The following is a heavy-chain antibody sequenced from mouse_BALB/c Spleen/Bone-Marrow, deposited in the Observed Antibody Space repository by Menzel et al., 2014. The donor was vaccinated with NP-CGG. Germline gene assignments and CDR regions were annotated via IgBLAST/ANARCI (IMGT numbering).Heavy chain of an antibody. V-gene: IGHV1S137*01. J-gene: IGHJ4*01. Sequence: QVQLQQSGAELVRPGVSVKISCKGSGYTFTNNAIHWVKQSRAKSLEWIGIISTYYGDTTYNQKFKGKATMTVDKSSSTAYLKLARLASEDSAIYYCARSRNVRDAMDYWGQGTSVTVSS. CDR3: ARSRNVRDAMDY. D-gene: IGHD1-1*01. CDR2: ISTYYGDT. CDR1: GYTFTNNA.